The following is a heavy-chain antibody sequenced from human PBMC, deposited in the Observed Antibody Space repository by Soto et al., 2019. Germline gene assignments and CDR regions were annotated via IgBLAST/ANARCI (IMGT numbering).Heavy chain of an antibody. CDR3: ARGRPAWIQLELSACAI. V-gene: IGHV1-69*01. CDR2: IIPIFGTA. Sequence: QVQLVQSGAEVTKPGSSVKVSCKASGGTFSSYAISWVRQAPGQGLESMGGIIPIFGTAHYAQKFQGRVTITADESTRTAYIELSSLRSEDTAVYYCARGRPAWIQLELSACAIWGQGTMVTVSS. D-gene: IGHD5-18*01. J-gene: IGHJ3*02. CDR1: GGTFSSYA.